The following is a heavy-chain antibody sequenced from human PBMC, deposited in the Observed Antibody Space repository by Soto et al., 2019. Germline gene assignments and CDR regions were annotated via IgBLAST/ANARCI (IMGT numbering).Heavy chain of an antibody. V-gene: IGHV4-38-2*02. D-gene: IGHD1-26*01. CDR2: IYHSGST. J-gene: IGHJ4*02. Sequence: TLSLTCTVSGYSISSGYYWGWIRQPPGKGLEWIGSIYHSGSTYYNPSLKSRVTISVDTSKNQFSLKLSSVTAADTAVYYCAKSSGSYYIGYYFDYWGQGTLVTVSS. CDR1: GYSISSGYY. CDR3: AKSSGSYYIGYYFDY.